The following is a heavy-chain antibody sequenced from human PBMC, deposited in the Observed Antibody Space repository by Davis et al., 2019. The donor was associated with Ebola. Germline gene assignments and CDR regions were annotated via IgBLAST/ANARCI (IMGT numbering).Heavy chain of an antibody. D-gene: IGHD6-19*01. CDR3: AREAGSGWYSWFDP. Sequence: AASVKVSCKASGYTFTSYGISWVRQAPGQGLEWMGIINPSGGSTSYAQKFQGRVTMTRDTSTSTVYMELSSLRSEDTAVYYCAREAGSGWYSWFDPWGQGTLVTVSS. V-gene: IGHV1-46*01. CDR1: GYTFTSYG. CDR2: INPSGGST. J-gene: IGHJ5*02.